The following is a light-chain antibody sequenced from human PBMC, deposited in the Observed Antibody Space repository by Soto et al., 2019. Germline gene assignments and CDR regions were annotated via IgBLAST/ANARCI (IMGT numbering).Light chain of an antibody. V-gene: IGKV1-27*01. J-gene: IGKJ1*01. Sequence: DIQMTQSPSSLSASVGDRVTITCRASQGISNYLAWYQQKPPQVPKLLMYAASTLQSGFTSRFSGSGSGTDFTLTISSLQPEAVETYYCQKYKRARWTFGQGTKVEIK. CDR2: AAS. CDR3: QKYKRARWT. CDR1: QGISNY.